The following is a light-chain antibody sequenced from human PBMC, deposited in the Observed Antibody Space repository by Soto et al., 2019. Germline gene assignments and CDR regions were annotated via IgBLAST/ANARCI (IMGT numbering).Light chain of an antibody. CDR3: QSYDSSLSGSNWV. Sequence: QSVLTQPPSVSGAPGQRVTISCTGSSSNIGAGYDVHWYQQLPGTAPKLLIYANTNRPSGVPDRFSGSKSGTSASLAITGLQAEDEADYYCQSYDSSLSGSNWVFGGGTKLTFL. V-gene: IGLV1-40*01. CDR2: ANT. J-gene: IGLJ3*02. CDR1: SSNIGAGYD.